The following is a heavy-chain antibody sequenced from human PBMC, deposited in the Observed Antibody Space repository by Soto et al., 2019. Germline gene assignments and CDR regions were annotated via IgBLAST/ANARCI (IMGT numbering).Heavy chain of an antibody. V-gene: IGHV3-15*01. CDR2: VKRKTNGGTT. CDR3: ATCYGSGTDCQEDYLAF. D-gene: IGHD3-10*01. J-gene: IGHJ4*02. CDR1: GFTFTTAW. Sequence: PGGSLRLSWAASGFTFTTAWMSWVRQAPGKGLEWVGRVKRKTNGGTTDYAAPVKDRFNISRDDSKNTLYLQMNNLKTEDTAVYYCATCYGSGTDCQEDYLAFWGQGTPVTVSS.